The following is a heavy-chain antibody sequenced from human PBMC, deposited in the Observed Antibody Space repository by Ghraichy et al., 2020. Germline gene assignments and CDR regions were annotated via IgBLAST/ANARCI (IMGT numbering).Heavy chain of an antibody. J-gene: IGHJ5*02. CDR2: INAGNGNT. CDR1: GYTFTSYA. CDR3: ARRRSSSSSEDWFDP. V-gene: IGHV1-3*01. Sequence: ASVKVSCKASGYTFTSYAMHWVRQAPGQRLEWMGWINAGNGNTKYSQKFQGRVTITRDTSASTAYMELSSLRSEDTAVYYCARRRSSSSSEDWFDPWGQGTLVTVSS. D-gene: IGHD6-6*01.